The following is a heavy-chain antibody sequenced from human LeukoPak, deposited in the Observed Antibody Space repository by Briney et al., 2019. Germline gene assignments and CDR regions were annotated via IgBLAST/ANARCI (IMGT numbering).Heavy chain of an antibody. CDR1: GFTFSTYT. CDR2: ISSSSSTI. V-gene: IGHV3-48*04. Sequence: GGSLRLSCAASGFTFSTYTMNWVRQVPGKGLEWVSHISSSSSTIYYADSVKGRFTISRDNAKNSLYLQMNSLRAEDTAVYYCASGNRDGYNYLFDSWGQGTLVTVSS. J-gene: IGHJ4*02. CDR3: ASGNRDGYNYLFDS. D-gene: IGHD5-24*01.